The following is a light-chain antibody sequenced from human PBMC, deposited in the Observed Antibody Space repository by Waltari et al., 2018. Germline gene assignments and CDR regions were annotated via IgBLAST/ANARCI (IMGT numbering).Light chain of an antibody. Sequence: CRARQSIINGLAWYQQKPGKAPKVLIYGASSLESGVPSRFSGSGSWTEFTLTISSLQPDDFATYDCQQYNDESTWTFGQGTKVEIK. CDR2: GAS. CDR3: QQYNDESTWT. V-gene: IGKV1-5*03. CDR1: QSIING. J-gene: IGKJ1*01.